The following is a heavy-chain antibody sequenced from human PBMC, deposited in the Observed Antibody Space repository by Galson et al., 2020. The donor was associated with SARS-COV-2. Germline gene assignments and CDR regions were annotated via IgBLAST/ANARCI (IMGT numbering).Heavy chain of an antibody. J-gene: IGHJ4*02. CDR2: IKSKIAGGAI. V-gene: IGHV3-15*01. Sequence: KLGGSLKISCAVSGFTLNNAWMNWVRQVPGKGLEWVGRIKSKIAGGAIDYAAPVKGRFSMSRDDSKNTLYLQMNSLKTEDTAVYYCTTDDPKLGFGEGIEYWGQGTLVTVSS. D-gene: IGHD3-10*01. CDR1: GFTLNNAW. CDR3: TTDDPKLGFGEGIEY.